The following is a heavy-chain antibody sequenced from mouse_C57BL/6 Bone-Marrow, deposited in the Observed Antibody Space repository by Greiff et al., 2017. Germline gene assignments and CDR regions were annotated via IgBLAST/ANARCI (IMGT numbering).Heavy chain of an antibody. Sequence: QVQLQQSGAELARPGASVKLSCKASGYTFTSYGTSWVKQRPGQGLAWIGEISPRSGNTYYNEKFKGKATLTAATSSSTAYLELRSLTSEDAAVYVYARGASSMITEMFAYWGQGTLVTVSA. CDR2: ISPRSGNT. D-gene: IGHD2-4*01. J-gene: IGHJ3*01. V-gene: IGHV1-81*01. CDR1: GYTFTSYG. CDR3: ARGASSMITEMFAY.